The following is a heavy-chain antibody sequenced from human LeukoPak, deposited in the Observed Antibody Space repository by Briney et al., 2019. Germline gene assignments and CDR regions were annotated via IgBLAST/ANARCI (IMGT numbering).Heavy chain of an antibody. CDR1: GYTFTSYF. CDR3: AREGVADSYDSSAYGNWFDP. Sequence: ASVKVSCKASGYTFTSYFMHWVRQAPGQGLEWMGIINPSGGSTRYAQKFQGRVTMTRDMSTSTVYMELSSLRSEDTAVYYCAREGVADSYDSSAYGNWFDPWGQGTLVTVSS. D-gene: IGHD3-22*01. CDR2: INPSGGST. V-gene: IGHV1-46*01. J-gene: IGHJ5*02.